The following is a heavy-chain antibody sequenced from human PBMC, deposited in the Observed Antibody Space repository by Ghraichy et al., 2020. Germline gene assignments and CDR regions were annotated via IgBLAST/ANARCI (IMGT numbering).Heavy chain of an antibody. CDR3: ARGRGSWLSPPGY. V-gene: IGHV4-34*01. CDR1: GGSFSGYY. J-gene: IGHJ4*02. Sequence: GSLRLSCAVYGGSFSGYYWSWIRQPPGKGLEWIGEINHSGSTNYNPSLKSRVTISVDTSKNQFSLKLSSVTAADTAVYYCARGRGSWLSPPGYWGQGTLVTVSS. CDR2: INHSGST. D-gene: IGHD6-13*01.